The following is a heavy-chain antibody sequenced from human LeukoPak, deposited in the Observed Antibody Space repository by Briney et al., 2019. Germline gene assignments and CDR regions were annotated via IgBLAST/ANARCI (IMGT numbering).Heavy chain of an antibody. V-gene: IGHV1-46*01. CDR3: ARSEGYYDSSGSVGFDP. CDR1: GYTFPSYF. J-gene: IGHJ5*02. D-gene: IGHD3-22*01. Sequence: ASVKVSCKASGYTFPSYFMHWVRQAPGQGLEWMGIINPTGGSTTYAQKFQGRVTMTRDTSTSTAYMELSSLRSEDTAVYYCARSEGYYDSSGSVGFDPWGQGTLVTVSS. CDR2: INPTGGST.